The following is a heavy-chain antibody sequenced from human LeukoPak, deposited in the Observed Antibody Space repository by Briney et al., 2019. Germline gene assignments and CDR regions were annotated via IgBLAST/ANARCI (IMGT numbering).Heavy chain of an antibody. D-gene: IGHD3-3*01. CDR1: GGSISSGRYY. J-gene: IGHJ4*02. CDR2: IYTSGST. V-gene: IGHV4-61*02. CDR3: ARGRFLEWLSILDYFDY. Sequence: SQTLSLTCTVPGGSISSGRYYWSWIRQPAGKGLEWIGRIYTSGSTNYNPPLKSRATISVDTSKNQFSLKLSSVTAADTAVYYCARGRFLEWLSILDYFDYWGQGTLVTVSS.